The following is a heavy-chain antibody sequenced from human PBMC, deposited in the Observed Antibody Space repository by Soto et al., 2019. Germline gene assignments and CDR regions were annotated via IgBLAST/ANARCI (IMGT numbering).Heavy chain of an antibody. D-gene: IGHD2-15*01. Sequence: QVQLVQSGAEVKKPGSSVKVSCKASGGTFSSYAISWVRQAPGQGLEWMGGIIPIFGTANYAQKFQGRVTITADESTRTAYMELSSLRSEDTAVYYCARDDCSGGSCYIYYYYGMDVWGQGTTVTVSS. CDR1: GGTFSSYA. V-gene: IGHV1-69*12. CDR3: ARDDCSGGSCYIYYYYGMDV. J-gene: IGHJ6*02. CDR2: IIPIFGTA.